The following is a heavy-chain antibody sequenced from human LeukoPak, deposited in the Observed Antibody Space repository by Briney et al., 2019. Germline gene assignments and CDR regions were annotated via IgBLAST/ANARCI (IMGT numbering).Heavy chain of an antibody. J-gene: IGHJ4*02. CDR2: ISYDGSNK. Sequence: PGGSLRLSCVASGFTGSSNYMSWVRQAPGKGLEWVAVISYDGSNKYYADSVKGRFTISRDNSKNTLYLQMNSLRAEDTAVYYCAKDHTYYYDSSGYFDYWGQGTLVTVSS. V-gene: IGHV3-30*18. D-gene: IGHD3-22*01. CDR1: GFTGSSNY. CDR3: AKDHTYYYDSSGYFDY.